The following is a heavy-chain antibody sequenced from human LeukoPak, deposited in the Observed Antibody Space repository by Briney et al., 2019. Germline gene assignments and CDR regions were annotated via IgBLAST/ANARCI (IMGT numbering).Heavy chain of an antibody. CDR2: MSSSGDTI. J-gene: IGHJ4*02. V-gene: IGHV3-11*04. CDR1: GFSFSDYY. D-gene: IGHD2-2*01. Sequence: PGGSLRLSCAASGFSFSDYYMSWIRQAPGKGLEWVSYMSSSGDTIYYADSVKGRFTISRDNAKNSLFLQMNSLRAEDTAVYYCARDIVVVPAARDYWGQGTLVTVSS. CDR3: ARDIVVVPAARDY.